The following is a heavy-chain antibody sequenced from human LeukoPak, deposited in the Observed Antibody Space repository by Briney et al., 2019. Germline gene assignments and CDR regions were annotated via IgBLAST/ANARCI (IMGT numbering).Heavy chain of an antibody. Sequence: GSLLLSGSASGFPLISNYMSWVRQAPGKGLEWVSVIYSGGSTYYEDSVKGRFTISRDNSKNTLYLQMNSLRAEDTAVYYCARDRMERGSGYVYIDYWGQGTLVTVSS. J-gene: IGHJ4*02. CDR2: IYSGGST. V-gene: IGHV3-66*01. CDR3: ARDRMERGSGYVYIDY. D-gene: IGHD5-12*01. CDR1: GFPLISNY.